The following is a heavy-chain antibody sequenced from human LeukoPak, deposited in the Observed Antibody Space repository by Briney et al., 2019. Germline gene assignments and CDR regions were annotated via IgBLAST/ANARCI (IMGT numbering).Heavy chain of an antibody. CDR3: ARRHGGYAQDY. D-gene: IGHD5-12*01. CDR1: GYSFTSYW. J-gene: IGHJ4*02. CDR2: IYPGDSDT. Sequence: GESLKISCKGSGYSFTSYWIAWVRQMPGKGLEWMGIIYPGDSDTRYSPSFQGQVTISVGTSISTAYLQWSSLKASDTAIYYCARRHGGYAQDYWGQGTLVTVSS. V-gene: IGHV5-51*01.